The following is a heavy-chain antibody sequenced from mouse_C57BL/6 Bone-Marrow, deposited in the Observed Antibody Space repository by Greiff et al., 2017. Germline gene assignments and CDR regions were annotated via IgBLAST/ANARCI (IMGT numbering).Heavy chain of an antibody. CDR1: GYTFTSYW. V-gene: IGHV1-64*01. Sequence: QVQLQQSGAELVKPGASVKLSCKASGYTFTSYWMHWVKQRPGQGLEWIGMIHPNSGSTNYNEKFKSKATLTVDKSSSTAYMQLSSLTSEDSAVYYCARNGYYYGSSWFAYWGQGTLVTVSA. D-gene: IGHD1-1*01. CDR3: ARNGYYYGSSWFAY. J-gene: IGHJ3*01. CDR2: IHPNSGST.